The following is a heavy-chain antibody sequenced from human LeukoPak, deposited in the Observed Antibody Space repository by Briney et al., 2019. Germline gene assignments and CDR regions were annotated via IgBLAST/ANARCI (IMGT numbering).Heavy chain of an antibody. Sequence: GGSLRLSCAASGFTFTDYGIHWVRQAPGKGLEWVAFVQYDGSNKYYADSVKGRFIISRDNSKDMLYLQMSSLRAEDTAVYYCAKDGNFGSGSYYRGDSWGQGTLVTVSS. V-gene: IGHV3-30*02. J-gene: IGHJ4*02. CDR2: VQYDGSNK. CDR1: GFTFTDYG. CDR3: AKDGNFGSGSYYRGDS. D-gene: IGHD3-10*01.